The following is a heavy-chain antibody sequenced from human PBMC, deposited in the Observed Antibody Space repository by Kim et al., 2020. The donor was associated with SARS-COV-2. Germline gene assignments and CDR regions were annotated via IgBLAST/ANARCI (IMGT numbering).Heavy chain of an antibody. V-gene: IGHV4-61*07. CDR3: AGHYYGSGSYFDY. J-gene: IGHJ4*02. D-gene: IGHD3-10*01. Sequence: YSPCLKSRVTMCVDTSTNQVSLKLSSVAAGDTAVYYCAGHYYGSGSYFDYWGQGTLVTVSS.